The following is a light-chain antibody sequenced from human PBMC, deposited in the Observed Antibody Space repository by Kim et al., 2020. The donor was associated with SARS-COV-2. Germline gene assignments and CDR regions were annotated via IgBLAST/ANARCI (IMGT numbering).Light chain of an antibody. CDR1: SKNIGDQG. Sequence: PATLTRPGASKNIGDQGAAWLQKHQGHPPKLLSHRDHTRPSGISERFSASRSGNTASLTIAGLRPEGEADYYCSAWDSSLGAWFFGGGTQLTVI. J-gene: IGLJ2*01. CDR2: RDH. CDR3: SAWDSSLGAWF. V-gene: IGLV10-54*04.